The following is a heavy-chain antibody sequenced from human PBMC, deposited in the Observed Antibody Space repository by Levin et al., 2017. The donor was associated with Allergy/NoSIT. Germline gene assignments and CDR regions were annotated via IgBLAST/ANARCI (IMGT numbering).Heavy chain of an antibody. Sequence: GGSLRLSCAASGFTFSSYAMHWVRQAPGKGLEWVAVISFDGNNKYYADSVKGRFTISRDNSKNTLYLQMKSLRAEDTAVYYCAREGGEDTAMVTYYYYGMDVWGQGTTVTVSS. CDR1: GFTFSSYA. J-gene: IGHJ6*02. V-gene: IGHV3-30-3*01. D-gene: IGHD5-18*01. CDR3: AREGGEDTAMVTYYYYGMDV. CDR2: ISFDGNNK.